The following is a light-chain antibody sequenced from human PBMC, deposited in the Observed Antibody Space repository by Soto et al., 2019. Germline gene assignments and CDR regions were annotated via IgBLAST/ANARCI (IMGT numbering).Light chain of an antibody. CDR2: AVS. CDR1: QGSYNW. CDR3: QQANTFPLT. Sequence: DIPMTQSPSSVSASVGDRVTITCRASQGSYNWLAWYQQKPGKAPTRLISAVSNLQSGVPSRFSGSGYGTDFTLPISSLQPEDFANYSGQQANTFPLTLGPGTKVDIK. V-gene: IGKV1D-12*01. J-gene: IGKJ3*01.